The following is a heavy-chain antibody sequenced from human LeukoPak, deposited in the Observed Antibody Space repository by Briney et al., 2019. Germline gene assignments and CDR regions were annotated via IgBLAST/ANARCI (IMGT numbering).Heavy chain of an antibody. CDR3: ARHPMVRGVIIKFDT. D-gene: IGHD3-10*01. V-gene: IGHV4-38-2*01. CDR1: GYSISSGYY. Sequence: KPSETLSLTCAVSGYSISSGYYGGWIRQPPGKGLGWIGSIYHSGSTYYNPSLKSRVTLSVDTSKNHFSLKLTSVTAADTAVYYCARHPMVRGVIIKFDTWGQGTLVTVSS. J-gene: IGHJ5*02. CDR2: IYHSGST.